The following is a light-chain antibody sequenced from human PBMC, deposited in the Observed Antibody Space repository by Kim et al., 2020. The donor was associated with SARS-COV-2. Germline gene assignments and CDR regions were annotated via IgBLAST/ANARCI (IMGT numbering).Light chain of an antibody. V-gene: IGLV2-8*01. CDR1: SSDVGGYNY. CDR2: EVS. CDR3: SSYAGSNTRL. J-gene: IGLJ3*02. Sequence: QSALTQPTSASGSPGQSVTISCTGTSSDVGGYNYVSWYQQHPGKAPKLMIYEVSKRPSGVPDRFSGSKSGNTASLTVSGLQAEDEADYYCSSYAGSNTRLFGGGTQLTVL.